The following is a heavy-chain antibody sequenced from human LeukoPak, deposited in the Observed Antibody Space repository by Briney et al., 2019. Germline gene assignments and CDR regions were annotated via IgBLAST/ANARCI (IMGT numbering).Heavy chain of an antibody. V-gene: IGHV3-7*01. CDR2: IKADGSEK. CDR1: GFTFSSYW. D-gene: IGHD6-19*01. Sequence: PGGSLRLSCAASGFTFSSYWMNWVRQAPGKGLEWVANIKADGSEKYYVDSVKGRFTISRDNAKNSLYLQMNSLRAEDTAVYYCARDRVAVASLGYFDYWGQGTLVTVSS. J-gene: IGHJ4*02. CDR3: ARDRVAVASLGYFDY.